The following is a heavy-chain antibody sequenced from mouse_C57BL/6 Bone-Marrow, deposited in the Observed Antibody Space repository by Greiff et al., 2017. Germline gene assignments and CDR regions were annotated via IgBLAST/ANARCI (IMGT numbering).Heavy chain of an antibody. V-gene: IGHV5-9*01. Sequence: LESGGGLVKPGGSLKLSCAASGFTFSSYIMSWVRQTPANRLQWVAAISGGGGNTYYPDSVKGRFTISGDNDKDILYLPLNSLRSEDTSLYYCSRQVTTVLATKYFDVWGTGTTVTVSS. CDR1: GFTFSSYI. CDR2: ISGGGGNT. D-gene: IGHD1-1*01. J-gene: IGHJ1*03. CDR3: SRQVTTVLATKYFDV.